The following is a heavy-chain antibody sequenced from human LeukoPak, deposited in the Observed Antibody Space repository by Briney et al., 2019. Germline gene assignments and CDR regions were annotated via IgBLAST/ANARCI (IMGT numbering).Heavy chain of an antibody. CDR1: GFPFSNQP. Sequence: GRSLRLFCSASGFPFSNQPKYWVRQAPGKGLEWVAVISYDGSIKYYAASVKGRFTISSDNYQNTLYLQMNSLSPEDTALYYCAKDPINCSCANGYFYYFDCWVRGTLVTVSS. CDR2: ISYDGSIK. D-gene: IGHD2-2*01. V-gene: IGHV3-30*18. J-gene: IGHJ4*02. CDR3: AKDPINCSCANGYFYYFDC.